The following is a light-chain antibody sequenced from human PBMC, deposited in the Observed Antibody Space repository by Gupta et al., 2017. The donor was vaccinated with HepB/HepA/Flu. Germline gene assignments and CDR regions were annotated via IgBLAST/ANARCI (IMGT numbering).Light chain of an antibody. CDR3: QQRNNGPLFT. J-gene: IGKJ3*01. Sequence: VVSTQSPATLSLSLGERATLPCRASQSVSTYVAWYQQKPGQAPRLLIYDTFNRAPGIPARFSGSGSGTDFTLTISSLGPQDFAVYYCQQRNNGPLFTFGPGTKVDF. V-gene: IGKV3-11*01. CDR2: DTF. CDR1: QSVSTY.